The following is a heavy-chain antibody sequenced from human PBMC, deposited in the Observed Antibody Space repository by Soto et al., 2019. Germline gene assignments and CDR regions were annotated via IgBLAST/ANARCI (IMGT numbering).Heavy chain of an antibody. CDR2: IYYSGST. V-gene: IGHV4-59*01. CDR1: GGSISSYY. CDR3: ARDAPPRGMDV. J-gene: IGHJ6*02. Sequence: PSETLSLTCTVSGGSISSYYWSWIRQPPGKGLEWIGYIYYSGSTNYNPSLKSRVTISVDTSKNQFSLKLSSVTAADTAVYYCARDAPPRGMDVWGQGTTVTVSS.